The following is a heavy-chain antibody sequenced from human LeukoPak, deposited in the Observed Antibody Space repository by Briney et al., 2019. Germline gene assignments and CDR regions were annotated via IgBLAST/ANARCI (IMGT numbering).Heavy chain of an antibody. V-gene: IGHV4-30-2*01. Sequence: PSQTLSLTCTVSGGSISSGGYYWSWIRQPPGKGLEWIGYIYHSGSTYYNPSLKSRVTISVDRSKNQFSLKLSSVTAADTAVYYCARVDYYDSSGYTLDYWGQGTLVTVSS. J-gene: IGHJ4*02. CDR2: IYHSGST. D-gene: IGHD3-22*01. CDR3: ARVDYYDSSGYTLDY. CDR1: GGSISSGGYY.